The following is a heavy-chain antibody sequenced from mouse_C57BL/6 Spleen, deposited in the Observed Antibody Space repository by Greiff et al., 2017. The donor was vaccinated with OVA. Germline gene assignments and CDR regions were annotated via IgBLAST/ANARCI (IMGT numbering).Heavy chain of an antibody. CDR1: GYTFTSYW. V-gene: IGHV1-52*01. CDR2: IDPSDSET. Sequence: QVQLKQPGAELVRPGSSVKLSCKASGYTFTSYWMHWVKQRPIQGLEWIGNIDPSDSETHYNQKFKDKATLTVDKSSSTAYMQLSSLTSEDSAVYYCARGWDEDAMDYWGQGTSVTVSS. J-gene: IGHJ4*01. D-gene: IGHD4-1*01. CDR3: ARGWDEDAMDY.